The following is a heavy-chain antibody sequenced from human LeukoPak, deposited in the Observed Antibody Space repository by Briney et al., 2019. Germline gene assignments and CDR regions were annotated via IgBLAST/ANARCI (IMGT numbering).Heavy chain of an antibody. CDR1: GGSISSGDYY. V-gene: IGHV4-30-4*01. J-gene: IGHJ4*02. D-gene: IGHD6-19*01. CDR3: ARGQQWLTTVDY. Sequence: SQTLSLTCTVSGGSISSGDYYWSWIHQPPGKGLEWIGYIYYSGSTYYNPSLKSRVTISVDTSKNQFSLKLSSVTAADTAVYYCARGQQWLTTVDYWGQGTLVTVSS. CDR2: IYYSGST.